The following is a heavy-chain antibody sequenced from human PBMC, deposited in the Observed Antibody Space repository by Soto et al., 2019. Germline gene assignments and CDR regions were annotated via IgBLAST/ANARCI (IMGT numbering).Heavy chain of an antibody. CDR1: GGSVSSGSYY. Sequence: SETLSLTCTVSGGSVSSGSYYWSWIRQPPGKGLEWIGYIYYSGSTNYNPSLKSRVTISVDTSKNQFSLKLSSVTAADTAVYYCASGSGGDWFDPWGQGTLVTVSS. CDR2: IYYSGST. J-gene: IGHJ5*02. V-gene: IGHV4-61*01. D-gene: IGHD2-15*01. CDR3: ASGSGGDWFDP.